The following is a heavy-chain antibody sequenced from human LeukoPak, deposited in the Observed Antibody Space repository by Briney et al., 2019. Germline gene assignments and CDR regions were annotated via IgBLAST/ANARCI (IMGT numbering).Heavy chain of an antibody. D-gene: IGHD7-27*01. CDR1: GYTFTSYD. CDR3: ARWTTTGDYYGMDV. J-gene: IGHJ6*02. V-gene: IGHV1-8*01. Sequence: ASVKVSCKASGYTFTSYDINWVRQATGQGLEWIRWMNPNSGNTGYAQKFQGRVTMTRNTSISTAYMELSSLRSEDTAVYYCARWTTTGDYYGMDVWGQGTTVTVSS. CDR2: MNPNSGNT.